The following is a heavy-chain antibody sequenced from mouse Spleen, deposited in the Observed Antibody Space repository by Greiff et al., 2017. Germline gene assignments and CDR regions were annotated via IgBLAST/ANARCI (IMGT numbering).Heavy chain of an antibody. V-gene: IGHV1-9*01. CDR2: T. Sequence: TNYNEKFKGKATFTADTSSNTAYMQLSSLTTEDSAIYYCARRYDGYFDYWGQGTTLTVSS. J-gene: IGHJ2*01. CDR3: ARRYDGYFDY. D-gene: IGHD2-3*01.